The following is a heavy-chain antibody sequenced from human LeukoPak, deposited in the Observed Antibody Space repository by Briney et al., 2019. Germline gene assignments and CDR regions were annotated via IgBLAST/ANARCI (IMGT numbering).Heavy chain of an antibody. V-gene: IGHV1-2*02. D-gene: IGHD5-18*01. Sequence: ASVKVSCKASGYTFTGYYMHWVRQAPGQGLEWMGWINPNSGGTNYAQKFQGRVTMTRDTSISTAYMELSRLRSDDTAVYHCARALRGYSDLDFWAQGTLVTVSS. CDR1: GYTFTGYY. CDR3: ARALRGYSDLDF. CDR2: INPNSGGT. J-gene: IGHJ4*02.